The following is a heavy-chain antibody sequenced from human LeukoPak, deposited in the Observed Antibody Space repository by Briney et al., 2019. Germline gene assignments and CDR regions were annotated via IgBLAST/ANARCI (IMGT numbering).Heavy chain of an antibody. CDR1: GFTFSTYD. V-gene: IGHV3-48*03. D-gene: IGHD3-16*01. CDR3: ARDALAGGDWSNMGDY. CDR2: ISSRGGTI. J-gene: IGHJ4*02. Sequence: GGSLRLSCAASGFTFSTYDMNWVRQAPGKGLEWLSYISSRGGTIYYADSVKGRFTISRDNAKNSLYLQMNSLGAEDTAVYYCARDALAGGDWSNMGDYWGQGTLVTVSS.